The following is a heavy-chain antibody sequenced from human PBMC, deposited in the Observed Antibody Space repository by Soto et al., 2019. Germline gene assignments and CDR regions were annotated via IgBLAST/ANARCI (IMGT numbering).Heavy chain of an antibody. CDR3: ARGRLDWLVDY. CDR1: GGTFSNYA. CDR2: IIPILGRV. J-gene: IGHJ4*02. D-gene: IGHD2-8*02. V-gene: IGHV1-69*04. Sequence: QVQLVQSETAVKKPGSSVKVSCKASGGTFSNYAINWVRQAPGQGLEWMGRIIPILGRVTYAQKFQDSVTITADKSTSTAYMEMSSLRSEDTAVYYCARGRLDWLVDYWGQGTLVTVSS.